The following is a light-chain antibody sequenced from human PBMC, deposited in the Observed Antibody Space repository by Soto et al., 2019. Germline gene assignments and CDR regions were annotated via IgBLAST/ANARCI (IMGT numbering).Light chain of an antibody. Sequence: EIVLTQSAGTLSWSPGERATLSCRASQSVSSSYLAWYQQKPGQAPRILIYAASSRATGIPDRFSGSGSGTDFTLTISRPETEDFAVYYCQQYDTSPRTFGQGTKVDIK. CDR3: QQYDTSPRT. V-gene: IGKV3-20*01. CDR2: AAS. CDR1: QSVSSSY. J-gene: IGKJ1*01.